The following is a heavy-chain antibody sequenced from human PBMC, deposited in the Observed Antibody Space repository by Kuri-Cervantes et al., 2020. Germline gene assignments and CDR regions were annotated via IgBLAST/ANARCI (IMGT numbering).Heavy chain of an antibody. CDR1: GFTFSSYW. CDR3: ARLGGNWAGDY. V-gene: IGHV4-38-2*01. J-gene: IGHJ4*02. CDR2: VYHSGST. D-gene: IGHD7-27*01. Sequence: ESLKISCAASGFTFSSYWMSWVRQAPGKGLEWIGNVYHSGSTHYSPSLKSRVTISVDTSKNQFSLKMSSVTAAETAVYYCARLGGNWAGDYWGQGTLVTVSS.